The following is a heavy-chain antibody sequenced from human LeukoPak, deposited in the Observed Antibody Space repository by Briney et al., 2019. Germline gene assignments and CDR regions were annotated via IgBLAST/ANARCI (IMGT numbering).Heavy chain of an antibody. CDR1: GVSISSYY. CDR2: IYYSGST. Sequence: SETLSLTCTVSGVSISSYYWSWIRQPPGKGLEWIGYIYYSGSTNYNPSLKSRVTISVDTSKNQFSLKLSSVTAADTAVYYCACSDYWGQGTLVTVSS. V-gene: IGHV4-59*01. CDR3: ACSDY. J-gene: IGHJ4*02.